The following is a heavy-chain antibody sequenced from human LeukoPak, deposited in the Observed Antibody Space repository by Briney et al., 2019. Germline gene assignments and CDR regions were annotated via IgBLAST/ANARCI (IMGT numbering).Heavy chain of an antibody. Sequence: PGGSLRLSCAASGFTFTTNAMSWVRQAPGKGLEWVSAISGRTGATYYADSEKGRFTISRDNSKSTLYLQMDSLRAEDTAVYYCAKGGVAVDATLDYRGQGTLVTVSS. CDR2: ISGRTGAT. CDR3: AKGGVAVDATLDY. D-gene: IGHD6-19*01. V-gene: IGHV3-23*01. CDR1: GFTFTTNA. J-gene: IGHJ4*02.